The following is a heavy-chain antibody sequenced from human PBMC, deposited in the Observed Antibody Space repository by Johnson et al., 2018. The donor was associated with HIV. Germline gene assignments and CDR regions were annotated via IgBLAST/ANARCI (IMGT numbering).Heavy chain of an antibody. D-gene: IGHD2/OR15-2a*01. CDR1: GFTFDDYA. Sequence: EVQLVESGGGLVQPGRSLRLSCAASGFTFDDYAMHWVRQAPGKGLEWVSGISWNSGSIGYADSVKGRFTISRDNAKNSLYLQMNSLRAEDTALYYCAKVLLPQDAFDIWGQGTMVTVSS. CDR2: ISWNSGSI. V-gene: IGHV3-9*01. J-gene: IGHJ3*02. CDR3: AKVLLPQDAFDI.